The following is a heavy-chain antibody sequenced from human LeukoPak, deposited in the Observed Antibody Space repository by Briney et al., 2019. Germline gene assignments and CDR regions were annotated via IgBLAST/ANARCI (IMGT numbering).Heavy chain of an antibody. D-gene: IGHD2-8*01. V-gene: IGHV1-46*01. Sequence: GASVKVSCKASGYTFTNYYMHWVRQAPGQGLEWMGMINPSGGSTTYAQKFQGRVTMTRDTSTSTVYMELSSLRSEDTAVYYCAGVPYCTNGICYTHYYCDYWGQGTLVTVSS. J-gene: IGHJ4*02. CDR1: GYTFTNYY. CDR3: AGVPYCTNGICYTHYYCDY. CDR2: INPSGGST.